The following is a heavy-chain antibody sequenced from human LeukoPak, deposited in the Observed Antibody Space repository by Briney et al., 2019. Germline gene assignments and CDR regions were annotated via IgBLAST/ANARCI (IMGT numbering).Heavy chain of an antibody. J-gene: IGHJ4*02. CDR2: INPNRGGT. CDR1: GYTFTGYY. Sequence: ASAKVSCKASGYTFTGYYMHWVRQAPGQGLEWMGRINPNRGGTNYARKFQGRVTMTRDTSISTAYMELSRLRSDDTAVYYCARGYSGSPYDYWGQGTLVTVSS. D-gene: IGHD1-26*01. V-gene: IGHV1-2*06. CDR3: ARGYSGSPYDY.